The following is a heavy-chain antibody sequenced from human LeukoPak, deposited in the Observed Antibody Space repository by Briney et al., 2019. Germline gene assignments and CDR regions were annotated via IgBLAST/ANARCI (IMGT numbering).Heavy chain of an antibody. D-gene: IGHD2-2*01. CDR1: GGTFSSYA. J-gene: IGHJ6*03. V-gene: IGHV1-69*05. CDR3: ASGHLGVCSSTSCYFGPYYYMDV. Sequence: ASVKVSCKASGGTFSSYAISWVRQAPGQGLEWMGGIIPIFGTANYAQKFQGRVTITTDESTSTAYMELSSLRSEDTAVYYCASGHLGVCSSTSCYFGPYYYMDVWGKGTTVTVSS. CDR2: IIPIFGTA.